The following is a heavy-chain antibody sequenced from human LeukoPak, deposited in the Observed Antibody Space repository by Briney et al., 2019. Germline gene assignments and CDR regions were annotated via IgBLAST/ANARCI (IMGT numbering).Heavy chain of an antibody. Sequence: PGGSLRLSYAASGFIFSSYAMHWVRQAPGKGLEWVAVISYDGSNKYYADSVKGRFTISRDNSKNTLYLQMNSLRAEDTAVYYCAKDAGVVVAAKYHYYGMDVWGQGTTVTVSS. CDR3: AKDAGVVVAAKYHYYGMDV. J-gene: IGHJ6*02. CDR2: ISYDGSNK. V-gene: IGHV3-30*04. CDR1: GFIFSSYA. D-gene: IGHD2-15*01.